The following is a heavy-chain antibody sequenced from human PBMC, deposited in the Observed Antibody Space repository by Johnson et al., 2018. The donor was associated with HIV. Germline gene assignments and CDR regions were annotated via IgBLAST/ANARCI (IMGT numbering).Heavy chain of an antibody. J-gene: IGHJ3*02. CDR2: INEDGIGK. CDR3: ARDPDWSAFDI. CDR1: GFSFSTSY. D-gene: IGHD3-9*01. V-gene: IGHV3-7*05. Sequence: VQLVESGGGWVQPGGSLRLSCAASGFSFSTSYMTWVRQAPGKGLEWVATINEDGIGKNHVDSVTGRFSISRDNTKNSLYLQMDSLRVDDTAVYYCARDPDWSAFDIWGQGTMVTVSS.